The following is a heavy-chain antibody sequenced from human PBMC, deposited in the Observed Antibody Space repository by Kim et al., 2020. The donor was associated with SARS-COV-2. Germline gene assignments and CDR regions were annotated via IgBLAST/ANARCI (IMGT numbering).Heavy chain of an antibody. CDR3: ARDGWLANDAFDI. V-gene: IGHV3-53*01. CDR2: IYSGGST. J-gene: IGHJ3*02. D-gene: IGHD6-19*01. Sequence: GGSLRLSCAASGFTVSSNYMSWVRQAPGKGLEWVSVIYSGGSTYYADSVKGRFTISRDNSKNTLYLQMNSLRAEDTAVYYCARDGWLANDAFDIWGQGTMVTVSS. CDR1: GFTVSSNY.